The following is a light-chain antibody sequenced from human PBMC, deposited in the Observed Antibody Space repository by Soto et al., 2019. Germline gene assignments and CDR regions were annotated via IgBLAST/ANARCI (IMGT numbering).Light chain of an antibody. CDR3: MSYTASDTWV. CDR1: SSEVGFYNY. Sequence: QSVLTQPASVSGSPGQSITISCIGTSSEVGFYNYVSWYQQHPGKAPKLIIYEVTHRPSGVSDRFSGSKSGNTGPLTISGLQDDDEADYYCMSYTASDTWVFGGGTKVTVL. CDR2: EVT. J-gene: IGLJ3*02. V-gene: IGLV2-14*01.